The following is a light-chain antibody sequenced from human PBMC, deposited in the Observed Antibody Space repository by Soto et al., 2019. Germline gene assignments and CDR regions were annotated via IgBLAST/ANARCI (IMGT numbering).Light chain of an antibody. J-gene: IGLJ1*01. Sequence: QSALTQPASVSGSPGQSITISCTGTSSDVGSYNLVSRYQQHPGKAPKLMIYEGSKRPSGVSNRFSGSKSGNTASLTISGLQAEDEADYYCCSYAGSSTFEVFGTGTKLTVL. CDR2: EGS. CDR3: CSYAGSSTFEV. V-gene: IGLV2-23*03. CDR1: SSDVGSYNL.